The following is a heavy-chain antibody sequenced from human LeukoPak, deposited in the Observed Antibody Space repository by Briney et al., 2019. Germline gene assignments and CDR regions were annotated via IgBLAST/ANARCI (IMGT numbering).Heavy chain of an antibody. V-gene: IGHV3-23*01. J-gene: IGHJ4*02. Sequence: GGSLRLSCAASGFTFSSYAMSWVRQAPGKVLEWVSAISGSGGSTYYADSVKGRFTVSRDNSKNTLYLQMNSLRAEDTAVYYCAKEYYVFLSREYFDYWGQGTLVTVSS. CDR1: GFTFSSYA. CDR3: AKEYYVFLSREYFDY. D-gene: IGHD1-26*01. CDR2: ISGSGGST.